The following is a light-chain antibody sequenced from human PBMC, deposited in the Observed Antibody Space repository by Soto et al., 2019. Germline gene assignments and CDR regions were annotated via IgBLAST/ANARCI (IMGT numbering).Light chain of an antibody. CDR1: SSDVGSYNR. V-gene: IGLV2-18*02. CDR2: EVS. Sequence: QSALTQHPSVSGSPGQSVAISCTGTSSDVGSYNRVSWYQQPPGTAPKLMIYEVSNRHSGVPDRFSGSKSGNTASLTISGLQAEDEADYYCNSYTTANTYVFGTGTKVTVL. J-gene: IGLJ1*01. CDR3: NSYTTANTYV.